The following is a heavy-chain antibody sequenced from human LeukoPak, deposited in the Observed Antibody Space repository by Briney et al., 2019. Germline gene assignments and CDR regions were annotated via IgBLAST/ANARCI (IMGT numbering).Heavy chain of an antibody. CDR2: ISYDGSNK. CDR3: AREGYSSSWSASYYYYYGMDV. J-gene: IGHJ6*02. CDR1: GFTFSSYW. V-gene: IGHV3-30-3*01. Sequence: GGSLRLSCAASGFTFSSYWMSWVRQAPGKGLEWVAVISYDGSNKYYADSVKGRFTISRDNSKNTLYLQMNSLRAEDTAVYYCAREGYSSSWSASYYYYYGMDVWGQGTTVTVSS. D-gene: IGHD6-13*01.